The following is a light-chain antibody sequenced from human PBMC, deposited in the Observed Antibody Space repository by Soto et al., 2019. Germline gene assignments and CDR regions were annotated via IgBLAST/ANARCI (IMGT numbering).Light chain of an antibody. CDR3: QQRSNWLIT. J-gene: IGKJ5*01. Sequence: EIVLTQSPATLSLSPGERATLSCRASQSVSSYLAWYQQKPGQAPRRRIYDASNRATGIPARFSGSGSGTDFTLTISSLEPEDFAVYYCQQRSNWLITFGQGTRLEIK. CDR1: QSVSSY. CDR2: DAS. V-gene: IGKV3-11*01.